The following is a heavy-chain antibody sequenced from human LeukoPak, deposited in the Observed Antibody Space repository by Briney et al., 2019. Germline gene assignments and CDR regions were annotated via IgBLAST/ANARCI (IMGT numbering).Heavy chain of an antibody. CDR2: ISGSGGST. CDR3: ARGDAPYDSSGLLDY. Sequence: HPGGSLRLSCAASGFTFSSYAMSWVRQAPGKGLEWVSAISGSGGSTYYADSVKGRFTISRDNSKNTLYLQMNSLRAEDTAVYYCARGDAPYDSSGLLDYWGQGTLVTVSS. D-gene: IGHD3-22*01. V-gene: IGHV3-23*01. CDR1: GFTFSSYA. J-gene: IGHJ4*02.